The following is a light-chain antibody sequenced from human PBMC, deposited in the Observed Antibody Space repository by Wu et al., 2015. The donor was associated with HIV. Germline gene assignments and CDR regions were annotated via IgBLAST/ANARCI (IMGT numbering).Light chain of an antibody. Sequence: IVMTQSPATLSVSPGKRATLSCRASQSIGSRLAWYQQRPGQAPRLLIYGASTRATDIPDRFSGSGSGTEFTLTISNVQSEDFAVYYCQQRSNWPQTFGQGTKVEIK. CDR2: GAS. CDR3: QQRSNWPQT. CDR1: QSIGSR. J-gene: IGKJ1*01. V-gene: IGKV3-15*01.